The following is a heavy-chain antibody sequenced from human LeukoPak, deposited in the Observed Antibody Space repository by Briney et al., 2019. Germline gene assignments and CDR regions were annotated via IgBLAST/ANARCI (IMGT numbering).Heavy chain of an antibody. CDR3: ARCHYYDSSSYRYYYYYYYMDV. J-gene: IGHJ6*03. CDR1: GYTFTSYG. Sequence: ASVKVSCKASGYTFTSYGISWVRQAPGQGLEWMGWISAYNGNTNYAQKLQGRVAMTTDTSTSTAYMELRSLRSDDTAVYYCARCHYYDSSSYRYYYYYYYMDVWGKGTTVTVSS. V-gene: IGHV1-18*01. D-gene: IGHD3-22*01. CDR2: ISAYNGNT.